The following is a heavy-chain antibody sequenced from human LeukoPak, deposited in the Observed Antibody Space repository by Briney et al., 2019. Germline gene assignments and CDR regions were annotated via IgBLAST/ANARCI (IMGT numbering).Heavy chain of an antibody. CDR1: GFSFSDYT. CDR3: TKDRGFLEYLPGNFDY. D-gene: IGHD3-3*01. CDR2: ISSGAIHI. V-gene: IGHV3-21*01. J-gene: IGHJ4*02. Sequence: GGSLRLSCAASGFSFSDYTMNWVRQAPGKGLEWVSSISSGAIHINYADSLKGRFTISRDNAKNSLYLQMNSLRPKDTAVYYCTKDRGFLEYLPGNFDYWGQGTLVTVSS.